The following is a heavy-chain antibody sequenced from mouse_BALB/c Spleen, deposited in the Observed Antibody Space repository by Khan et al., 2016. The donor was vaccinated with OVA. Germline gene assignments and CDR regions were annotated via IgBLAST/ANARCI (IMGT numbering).Heavy chain of an antibody. J-gene: IGHJ4*01. Sequence: QVQLQQSGAELMKPGASVKVSCKATGYTFSSYWIEWVKQRPGHGLEWIGEILPGSDNTNYNEKFKGKATFTADTSSKTAYMQLSSLTSEDSAVYYCAGGAGTTYGMDYWGQGTSVTVSS. CDR2: ILPGSDNT. CDR3: AGGAGTTYGMDY. V-gene: IGHV1-9*01. CDR1: GYTFSSYW. D-gene: IGHD4-1*01.